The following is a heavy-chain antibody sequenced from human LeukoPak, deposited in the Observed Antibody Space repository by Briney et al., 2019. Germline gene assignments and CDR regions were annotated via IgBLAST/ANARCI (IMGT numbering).Heavy chain of an antibody. CDR1: GYTFTSYG. D-gene: IGHD5/OR15-5a*01. Sequence: ASVKVSCKASGYTFTSYGINWLRQAPGQGLEWMGRSSLNNVSKNYIEKLQGRVTMTTDTSTSTAHMELRSLRPDDTAVYYCARDQSPLNGGYSVGEVFDCWGQGTLVTVSS. V-gene: IGHV1-18*01. CDR3: ARDQSPLNGGYSVGEVFDC. J-gene: IGHJ4*02. CDR2: SSLNNVSK.